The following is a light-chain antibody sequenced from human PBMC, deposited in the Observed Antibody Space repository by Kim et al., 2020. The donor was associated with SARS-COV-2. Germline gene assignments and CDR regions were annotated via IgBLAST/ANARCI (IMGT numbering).Light chain of an antibody. CDR3: QQYHNWPPWK. CDR1: PRVSSI. Sequence: VSPGERAASSCRASPRVSSILAWYQPKPGQAPRLLIYGASTRATGIPARFSGSGSGTEFTLTISGLQSEDFAVYYCQQYHNWPPWKFGQGTKVEIK. CDR2: GAS. J-gene: IGKJ1*01. V-gene: IGKV3-15*01.